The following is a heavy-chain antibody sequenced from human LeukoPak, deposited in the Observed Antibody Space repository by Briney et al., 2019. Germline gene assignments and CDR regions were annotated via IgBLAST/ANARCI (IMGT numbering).Heavy chain of an antibody. V-gene: IGHV1-8*01. CDR2: MNPNSGNT. J-gene: IGHJ6*02. D-gene: IGHD6-13*01. Sequence: ASVKVSCKASGYTFTSYDINWVRQATGQGLEWKGWMNPNSGNTGYAQKFQGRVTMTRNTSISTAYMELSSLRSEDTAVYYCARVGTGSSWYGLVNYYYGMDVWGQGTTVTVSS. CDR1: GYTFTSYD. CDR3: ARVGTGSSWYGLVNYYYGMDV.